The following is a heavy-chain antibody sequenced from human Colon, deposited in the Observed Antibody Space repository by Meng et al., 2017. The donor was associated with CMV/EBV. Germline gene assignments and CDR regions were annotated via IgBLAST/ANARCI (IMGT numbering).Heavy chain of an antibody. D-gene: IGHD3-10*01. V-gene: IGHV3-21*01. J-gene: IGHJ4*02. CDR3: ARARGQLCFDL. Sequence: SCEGSGFKFSDYRMNWVRQAPGKGLEWVSSMMGGDSYKYYAESVKGRFTISRDNAKNSVYLQMDSLREDDTAVYYCARARGQLCFDLWGQGTLVTVSS. CDR2: MMGGDSYK. CDR1: GFKFSDYR.